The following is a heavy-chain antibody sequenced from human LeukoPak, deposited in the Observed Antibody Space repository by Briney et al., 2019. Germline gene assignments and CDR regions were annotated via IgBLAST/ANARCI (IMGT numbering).Heavy chain of an antibody. D-gene: IGHD6-19*01. Sequence: PSETLSLTCTVSGGSISSYYWSWIRQPPGKGLEWIGYIYYSGSTNYNPSLKSRVTISVDTSKNQFSLKLSSVTAADTAVYYCARDPYSSGWYTRGFDYWGQGTLVTVSS. CDR1: GGSISSYY. CDR2: IYYSGST. V-gene: IGHV4-59*12. CDR3: ARDPYSSGWYTRGFDY. J-gene: IGHJ4*02.